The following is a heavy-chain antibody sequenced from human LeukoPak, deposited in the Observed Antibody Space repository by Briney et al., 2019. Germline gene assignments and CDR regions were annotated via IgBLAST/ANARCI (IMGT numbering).Heavy chain of an antibody. Sequence: GASVKVSCKASGYDFTAYNIHWVRQAPGQRLEWMGWINAGNGDTKYSQKFQDRVTVTRDTSTSTAYMELSSLRSEDTAVYYCAKDEKGYYHDTSGYPDAFDIWGQGTMVTVSS. CDR2: INAGNGDT. J-gene: IGHJ3*02. D-gene: IGHD3-22*01. CDR3: AKDEKGYYHDTSGYPDAFDI. CDR1: GYDFTAYN. V-gene: IGHV1-3*01.